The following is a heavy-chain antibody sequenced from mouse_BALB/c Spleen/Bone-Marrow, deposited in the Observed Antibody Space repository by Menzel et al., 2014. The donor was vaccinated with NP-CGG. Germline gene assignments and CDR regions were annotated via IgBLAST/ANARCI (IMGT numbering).Heavy chain of an antibody. J-gene: IGHJ4*01. D-gene: IGHD4-1*01. CDR3: SRHLTGYAMDY. CDR2: IQHSGST. V-gene: IGHV3-1*02. Sequence: EVQRVESGPDLVKPSQPLSLTCTVTGYSITSGYSWHWIRQFPGNKLEWMGYIQHSGSTNYNPSLKSRISITRDTSKNQFSLQLNSVTPEDTATYYCSRHLTGYAMDYWGQGTSVTVSS. CDR1: GYSITSGYS.